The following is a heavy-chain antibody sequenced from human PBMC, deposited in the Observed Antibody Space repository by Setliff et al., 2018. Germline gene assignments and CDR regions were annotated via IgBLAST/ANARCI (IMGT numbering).Heavy chain of an antibody. J-gene: IGHJ5*02. V-gene: IGHV3-21*01. D-gene: IGHD3-10*01. CDR2: IDSSSTWI. CDR1: GFTFSSYT. CDR3: ARDLIRGAPNWFDP. Sequence: PGGSLRLSCAASGFTFSSYTMNWVRQAPGQGLEWVSSIDSSSTWIYYADSVKGRFTISRDNAKNSLYLQMNSLRAEDTAVYYCARDLIRGAPNWFDPWGQGTLVTVSS.